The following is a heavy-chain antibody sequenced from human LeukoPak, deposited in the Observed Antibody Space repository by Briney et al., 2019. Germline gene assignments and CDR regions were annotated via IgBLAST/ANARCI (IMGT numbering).Heavy chain of an antibody. Sequence: PGGSLRLSCVGSGFSFSSYSMNWVRQAPGKGLEWVSFISTVSDTIHYADSVKGRFTISRDNAKNSLYLQMNSLRAEDTAVYYCARTPNWVFDYWGQGTLVTVSS. V-gene: IGHV3-48*04. J-gene: IGHJ4*02. D-gene: IGHD1-1*01. CDR2: ISTVSDTI. CDR3: ARTPNWVFDY. CDR1: GFSFSSYS.